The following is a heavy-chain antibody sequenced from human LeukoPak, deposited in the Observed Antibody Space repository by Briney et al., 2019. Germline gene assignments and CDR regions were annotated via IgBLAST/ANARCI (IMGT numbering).Heavy chain of an antibody. CDR3: ARSHY. CDR2: INYSGST. CDR1: GGSITSSTYH. V-gene: IGHV4-39*01. Sequence: SETLSLTRTVSGGSITSSTYHWGWIRQPPGKGLEWIGSINYSGSTYYNPSLKSRVTISVDTSKNQFSLKLSSVTAADTAVYYCARSHYWGQGTLVTVSS. J-gene: IGHJ4*02.